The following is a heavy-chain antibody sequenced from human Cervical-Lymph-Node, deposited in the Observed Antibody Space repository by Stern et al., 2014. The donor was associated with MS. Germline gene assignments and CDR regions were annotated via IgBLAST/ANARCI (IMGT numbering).Heavy chain of an antibody. J-gene: IGHJ4*02. CDR1: GGTFSSSA. V-gene: IGHV1-69*01. CDR3: ARVGSQNFEY. CDR2: IIPVFDTA. Sequence: QMQLVQSGAEVEKPGSSVRVSCKVSGGTFSSSAINWVRQAPGHGLEWMGGIIPVFDTASYAQQSQGRVTLPADVSTSTVYMELTSLRSEDTAVYYCARVGSQNFEYGAQGPLVPVPP.